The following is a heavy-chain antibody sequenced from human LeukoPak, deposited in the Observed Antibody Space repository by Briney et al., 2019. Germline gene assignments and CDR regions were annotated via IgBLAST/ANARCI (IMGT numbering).Heavy chain of an antibody. V-gene: IGHV3-21*01. D-gene: IGHD6-19*01. J-gene: IGHJ4*02. CDR3: ARVRGSGWLDY. CDR1: GFTFSDYS. CDR2: ISSSGSYI. Sequence: GGSLRLSCAASGFTFSDYSMNWAHQAPGKGLEWVSSISSSGSYIYYADSVKGRFTISRDNAKNSLYLQMNSLRAEDTAVYYCARVRGSGWLDYWGQGTLVTVSS.